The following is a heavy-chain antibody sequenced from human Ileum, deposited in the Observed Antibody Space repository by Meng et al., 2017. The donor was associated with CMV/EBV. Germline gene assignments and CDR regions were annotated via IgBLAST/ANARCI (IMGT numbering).Heavy chain of an antibody. D-gene: IGHD2-2*02. CDR1: GFTVSSNY. V-gene: IGHV3-53*01. CDR2: IYSGGST. J-gene: IGHJ4*02. Sequence: GESLKISCAASGFTVSSNYMSWVRQAPGKGLEWVSVIYSGGSTYYADSVKGRFTISRDDSKNTLYLQMNSLRAEDTAVYYCAIALIRGYCSSTSCYSYWGQGTLVTVSS. CDR3: AIALIRGYCSSTSCYSY.